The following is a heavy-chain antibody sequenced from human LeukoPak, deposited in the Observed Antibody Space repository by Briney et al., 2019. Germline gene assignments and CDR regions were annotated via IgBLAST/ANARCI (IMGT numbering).Heavy chain of an antibody. Sequence: ASVKVSCKASGYTSTSYYMHWVQQAPGQGLEWMGIINPSGGSASYAQKFQGRVTMTRDTSTSTVYMELSSLRSEDTAVYYCARIRNGMDVWGQGTTVTVSS. V-gene: IGHV1-46*01. J-gene: IGHJ6*02. CDR1: GYTSTSYY. CDR2: INPSGGSA. D-gene: IGHD4-17*01. CDR3: ARIRNGMDV.